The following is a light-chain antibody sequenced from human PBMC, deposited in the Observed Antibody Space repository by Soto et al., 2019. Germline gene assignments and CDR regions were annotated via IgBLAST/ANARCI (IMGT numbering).Light chain of an antibody. CDR3: QQYDTAPLT. J-gene: IGKJ4*01. CDR1: QSVSSNY. V-gene: IGKV3-20*01. Sequence: EVVLTQSPGTLSLSPGERATLSCRASQSVSSNYLAWYQQKPGRAPRLLIFGAFFRATGIPDRFSGSASGTDFTLTISGLEPEDFAVYYCQQYDTAPLTFGGGTGVEI. CDR2: GAF.